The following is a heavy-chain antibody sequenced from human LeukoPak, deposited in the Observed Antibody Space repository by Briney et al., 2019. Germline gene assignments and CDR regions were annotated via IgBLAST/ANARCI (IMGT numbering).Heavy chain of an antibody. CDR3: VGGRFYYDTSGYFDY. D-gene: IGHD3-22*01. CDR1: EFTFSSYA. V-gene: IGHV3-30*01. CDR2: ISYDGTDK. Sequence: GGSLRLSCAASEFTFSSYAFHWVRQAPGKGLDWVTLISYDGTDKYYAGSVKGRFTVFRDNSKNTLYLQMNSLRPEDTAVYYCVGGRFYYDTSGYFDYWGQGALVAVSS. J-gene: IGHJ4*02.